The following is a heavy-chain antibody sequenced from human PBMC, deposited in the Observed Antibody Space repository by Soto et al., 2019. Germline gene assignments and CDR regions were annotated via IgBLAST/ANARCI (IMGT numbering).Heavy chain of an antibody. CDR3: AREYPEEEIFGVVISGYFDY. Sequence: RASVKVSCKASGYTFTSYGISWVRQAPGQGLECMGWISAYNGNTNYAQKLQGRVTMTTDTSTSTAYMELRSLRSDDTAVYYCAREYPEEEIFGVVISGYFDYWGQGTLVTVSS. D-gene: IGHD3-3*01. CDR1: GYTFTSYG. CDR2: ISAYNGNT. V-gene: IGHV1-18*04. J-gene: IGHJ4*02.